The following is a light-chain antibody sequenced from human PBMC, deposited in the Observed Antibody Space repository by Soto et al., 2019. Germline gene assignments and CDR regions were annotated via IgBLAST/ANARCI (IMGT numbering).Light chain of an antibody. CDR2: EVS. Sequence: QSALTQPASVSGSPGQSITISCTGTSSDVGGYNYVSWYQQHPGKAPKLIIYEVSNRPSGVSNRFSGSKSGNTASLTISGLQAEEEADYYCSSYTSTSTRMFGGGTKLTVL. J-gene: IGLJ3*02. V-gene: IGLV2-14*01. CDR1: SSDVGGYNY. CDR3: SSYTSTSTRM.